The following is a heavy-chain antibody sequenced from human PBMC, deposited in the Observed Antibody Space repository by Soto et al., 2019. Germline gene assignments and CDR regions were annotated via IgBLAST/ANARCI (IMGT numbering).Heavy chain of an antibody. J-gene: IGHJ6*02. Sequence: PSETLSLTCTVSGGSITYINNHYWNWIRQSPGKGLEWIGYIYYSGNIYYSGNTNYNPSLKSRVTISVDTSKNQFSLKPSSVTAADTAVYYCARGQLWRNYYYYGMDVWGQGTTVTVSS. V-gene: IGHV4-61*01. CDR2: IYYSGNIYYSGNT. CDR3: ARGQLWRNYYYYGMDV. CDR1: GGSITYINNHY. D-gene: IGHD5-18*01.